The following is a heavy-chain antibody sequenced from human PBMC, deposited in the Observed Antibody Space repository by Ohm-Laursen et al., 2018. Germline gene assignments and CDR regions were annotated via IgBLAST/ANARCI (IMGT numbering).Heavy chain of an antibody. CDR1: GFTFSSYS. CDR3: AKDRRVGTYGDSYDY. CDR2: ISGNGGST. Sequence: SLRLSCSASGFTFSSYSMSWVRQAPGKGLEWVSAISGNGGSTYYTDSVKGRFTISRDNFKKTLYLQMNSLRAEDTAVYYCAKDRRVGTYGDSYDYWGQGTLVTVSS. J-gene: IGHJ4*02. V-gene: IGHV3-23*01. D-gene: IGHD4-17*01.